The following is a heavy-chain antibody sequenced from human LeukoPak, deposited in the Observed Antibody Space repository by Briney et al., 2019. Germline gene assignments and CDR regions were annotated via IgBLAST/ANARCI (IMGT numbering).Heavy chain of an antibody. CDR1: GCTFRSYW. D-gene: IGHD6-13*01. J-gene: IGHJ5*01. CDR2: IHSDWSTT. CDR3: ARGGSSSWYGS. Sequence: GGSLRLSCAASGCTFRSYWMHWIRQAAGKGLVCVSRIHSDWSTTSHADSVKGRYTISRDNAKNTLFLEMNNLRGEDTAGYYCARGGSSSWYGSWGQGTLVTVSS. V-gene: IGHV3-74*01.